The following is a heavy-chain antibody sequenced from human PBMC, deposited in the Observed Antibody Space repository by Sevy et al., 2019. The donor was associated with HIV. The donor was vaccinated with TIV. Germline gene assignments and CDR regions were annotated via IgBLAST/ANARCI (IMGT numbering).Heavy chain of an antibody. Sequence: GGSLRLSCAASGFTFSSYGMHWVRQAPGKGLEWVAVISYDGSNKYYADSVKGRFTISRDNSKNTLYLQMSSLRAEDTAVYYCARYTAMVLDAFDIWGQGTMVTVSS. J-gene: IGHJ3*02. CDR3: ARYTAMVLDAFDI. CDR2: ISYDGSNK. D-gene: IGHD5-18*01. CDR1: GFTFSSYG. V-gene: IGHV3-30*03.